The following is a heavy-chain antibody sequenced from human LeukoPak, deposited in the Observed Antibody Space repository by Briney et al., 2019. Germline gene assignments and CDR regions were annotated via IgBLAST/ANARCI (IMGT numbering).Heavy chain of an antibody. D-gene: IGHD1-26*01. CDR1: GYTFSGYY. J-gene: IGHJ4*02. CDR3: VRERGATVDY. CDR2: INFNSGDT. V-gene: IGHV1-2*02. Sequence: GASVKVSCRASGYTFSGYYIHWVRQAPGQGLEWMGWINFNSGDTNYARKFQGRVTVTRDTSISTTYMELSSLRADDTAIYHCVRERGATVDYWGQGTLVTVSS.